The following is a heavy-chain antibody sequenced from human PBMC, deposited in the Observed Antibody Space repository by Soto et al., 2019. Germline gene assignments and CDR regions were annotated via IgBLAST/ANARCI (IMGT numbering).Heavy chain of an antibody. Sequence: EVPLVESGGGLVQPGGSLRVSCAASGFTFSSYSMNWVRQAPGKGLEWVSSISGSSRYIYYADAVKGRFTISRDNAKNALYLQMNSLRVEDTAVYYCATVPRSGWDWGQGTLVTVSS. V-gene: IGHV3-21*01. CDR3: ATVPRSGWD. CDR1: GFTFSSYS. J-gene: IGHJ4*02. D-gene: IGHD6-19*01. CDR2: ISGSSRYI.